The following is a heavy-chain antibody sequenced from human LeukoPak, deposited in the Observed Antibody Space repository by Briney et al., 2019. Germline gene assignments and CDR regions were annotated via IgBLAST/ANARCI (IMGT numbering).Heavy chain of an antibody. CDR3: ARGLYGSGTYGGFDY. CDR2: IYYGGTT. J-gene: IGHJ4*02. CDR1: GFSVNSDY. V-gene: IGHV3-53*01. Sequence: PGGSLRLSCAASGFSVNSDYMSWVRQAPGKGLEWVSVIYYGGTTYYADSVKGRFTTSRDISKNTLYLQMNSLRAEDTAVYYCARGLYGSGTYGGFDYWGQGTLVTVSS. D-gene: IGHD3-10*01.